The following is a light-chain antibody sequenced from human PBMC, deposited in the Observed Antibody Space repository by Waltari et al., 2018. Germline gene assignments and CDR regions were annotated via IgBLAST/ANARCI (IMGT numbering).Light chain of an antibody. CDR3: QQYYSAPWT. V-gene: IGKV4-1*01. CDR2: WAS. J-gene: IGKJ1*01. CDR1: QSILYSSNNKNY. Sequence: EIVMTQSPDSLAVSLGERATINCKSSQSILYSSNNKNYLAWFHQKPGQPPKLLIYWASTRQSGVPDRFSGSGSGTDFTLTISSLQAEDVAVYYCQQYYSAPWTFGQGTKVEIK.